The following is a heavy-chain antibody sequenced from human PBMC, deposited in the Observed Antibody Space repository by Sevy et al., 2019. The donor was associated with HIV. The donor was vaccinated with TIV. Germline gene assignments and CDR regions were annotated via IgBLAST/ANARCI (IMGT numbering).Heavy chain of an antibody. CDR3: AGRTGLGEGEDYYDSSGYYGFFDF. D-gene: IGHD3-22*01. J-gene: IGHJ4*02. V-gene: IGHV3-11*01. Sequence: GGSLRLSCAVSGFTFSDHYMSWIRQAPGKGLEWISYISSSGTSIYYADSVKGRFTVSRDNAKDSLYLQMNSLRAEETAVCYWAGRTGLGEGEDYYDSSGYYGFFDFWGQGTLVTVSS. CDR2: ISSSGTSI. CDR1: GFTFSDHY.